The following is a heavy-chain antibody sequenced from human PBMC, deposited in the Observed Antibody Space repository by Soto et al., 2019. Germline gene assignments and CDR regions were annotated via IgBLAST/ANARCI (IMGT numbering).Heavy chain of an antibody. CDR3: ARAYYGSGSYPRYYYGMDV. CDR2: MYYSGST. J-gene: IGHJ6*02. D-gene: IGHD3-10*01. V-gene: IGHV4-61*01. CDR1: GGSVSSGSYY. Sequence: SETLSLTCTVSGGSVSSGSYYWSWIRQPPGKGLEWIGYMYYSGSTNYNPSLKSRVTISVDTSKNQVSLKLSSVTAADTAVYYCARAYYGSGSYPRYYYGMDVWGQGTTVTVSS.